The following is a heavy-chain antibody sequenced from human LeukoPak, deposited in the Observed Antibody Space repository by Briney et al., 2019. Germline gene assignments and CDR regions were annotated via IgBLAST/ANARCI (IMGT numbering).Heavy chain of an antibody. V-gene: IGHV4-34*01. Sequence: SETLSLTCAVYGGSFSGYYWSWIRQPPGKGLEWIGEINHSGSTNYNPSLKSRVTISVDTSKNQFSLKLSSVTAADTAVYYCARDRNYVFFPYYYYYMDVWGKGTTVTVSS. D-gene: IGHD4-11*01. CDR2: INHSGST. CDR3: ARDRNYVFFPYYYYYMDV. CDR1: GGSFSGYY. J-gene: IGHJ6*03.